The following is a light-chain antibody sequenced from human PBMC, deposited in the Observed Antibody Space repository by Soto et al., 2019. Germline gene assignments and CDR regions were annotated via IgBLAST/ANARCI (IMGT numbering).Light chain of an antibody. CDR2: EVS. J-gene: IGLJ3*02. V-gene: IGLV2-14*01. Sequence: QSALTQPASVSGSPGQSITISCTGTSSDVGGYNYVSWYQQHPGKAPKLMIYEVSNRPSGVSKRFSGSKSGNTASLTISGLQAEDEDDYYCSSYTSSSTWVFGGGTKLTVL. CDR3: SSYTSSSTWV. CDR1: SSDVGGYNY.